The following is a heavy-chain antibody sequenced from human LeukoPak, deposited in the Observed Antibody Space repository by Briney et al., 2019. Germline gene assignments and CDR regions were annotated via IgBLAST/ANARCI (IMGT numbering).Heavy chain of an antibody. V-gene: IGHV3-48*03. CDR2: ISSTSTDI. CDR1: GFTFSSYE. D-gene: IGHD2-15*01. CDR3: AKGGRVVVVAAIKGYFYY. Sequence: GGSLRLSCAASGFTFSSYEMNWVRQAPGKGLEWVSYISSTSTDIYYVDSVKGRFTISRDNAKNSLYLQMNSLRAEDTAVYYCAKGGRVVVVAAIKGYFYYWGQGTLVTVSS. J-gene: IGHJ4*02.